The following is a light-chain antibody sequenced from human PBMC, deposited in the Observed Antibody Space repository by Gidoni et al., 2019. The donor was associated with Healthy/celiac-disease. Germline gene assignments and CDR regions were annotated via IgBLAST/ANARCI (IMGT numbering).Light chain of an antibody. Sequence: SYELTQPRSVSVSPGQTASITCSGNKLGDKYACWYQQKPGKSPVLVIYHDSKRPAGIPWRFSGSNSGNTATLTVSGTQAMDEADYYCQAWDSSSGVFGGGTKLTVL. V-gene: IGLV3-1*01. CDR3: QAWDSSSGV. CDR1: KLGDKY. CDR2: HDS. J-gene: IGLJ2*01.